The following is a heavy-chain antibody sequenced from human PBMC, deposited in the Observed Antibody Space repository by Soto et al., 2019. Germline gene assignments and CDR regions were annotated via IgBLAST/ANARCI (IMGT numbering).Heavy chain of an antibody. CDR2: ISSNGGST. D-gene: IGHD3-10*01. CDR1: GFTFSSYA. CDR3: VKTKGSGSDYNVIYYYYGRDV. J-gene: IGHJ6*02. V-gene: IGHV3-64D*08. Sequence: PGGSLRLSCSASGFTFSSYAMHWVRQAPGKGLEYVSAISSNGGSTYYADSVKGRFTISRYNPTSTLYLQMSGLRAEDTAVYYCVKTKGSGSDYNVIYYYYGRDVWGQGTRVTVS.